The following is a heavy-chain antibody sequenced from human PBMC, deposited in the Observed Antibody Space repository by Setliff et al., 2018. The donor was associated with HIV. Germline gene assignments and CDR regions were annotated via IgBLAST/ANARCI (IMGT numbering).Heavy chain of an antibody. Sequence: SVKVSCKASGGTFSSYAISWVRQAPGQGLEWMGGIIPIFGTANYAKKFQGRVTITADESTSTAYMELSSLRSEDTAVYYCARDGYYDSSGYSAFDIWGQGTMVTVSS. V-gene: IGHV1-69*13. CDR3: ARDGYYDSSGYSAFDI. D-gene: IGHD3-22*01. CDR1: GGTFSSYA. CDR2: IIPIFGTA. J-gene: IGHJ3*02.